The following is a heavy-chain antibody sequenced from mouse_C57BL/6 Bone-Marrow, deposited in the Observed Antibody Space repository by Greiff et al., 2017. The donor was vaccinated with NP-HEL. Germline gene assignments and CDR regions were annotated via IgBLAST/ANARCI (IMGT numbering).Heavy chain of an antibody. CDR3: ASGRDCGRVGFDY. D-gene: IGHD2-13*01. CDR2: INPNYGTT. CDR1: GYTFTDYN. J-gene: IGHJ4*01. V-gene: IGHV1-39*01. Sequence: VQLQQSGPELVKPGASVKISCKASGYTFTDYNMNWVKQSHGKSLEWIGVINPNYGTTSYNQKFKGKATLTVDPSSSTAYMQLNSLTSEDSAVLYYASGRDCGRVGFDYWGQGTLVTVSA.